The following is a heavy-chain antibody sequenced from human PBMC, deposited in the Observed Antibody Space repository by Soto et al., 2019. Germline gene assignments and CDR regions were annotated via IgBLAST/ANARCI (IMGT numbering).Heavy chain of an antibody. CDR2: INVGSGNT. J-gene: IGHJ4*02. CDR3: AAARGYSGYGPLDY. CDR1: GYTFTSYA. V-gene: IGHV1-58*02. Sequence: SVKVSFKASGYTFTSYAMHWVRQAPGQRLEWMEWINVGSGNTNYAQKFQERVTITRDMSTSTAYMELSSLRSEDTAVYYCAAARGYSGYGPLDYWGQGTLVTVSS. D-gene: IGHD5-12*01.